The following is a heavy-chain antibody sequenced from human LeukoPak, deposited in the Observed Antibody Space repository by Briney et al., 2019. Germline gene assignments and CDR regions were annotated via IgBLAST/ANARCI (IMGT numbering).Heavy chain of an antibody. V-gene: IGHV4-39*01. CDR3: ASPSSSSSSYDY. CDR1: GGSISSSSYY. CDR2: INDSGDT. J-gene: IGHJ4*02. D-gene: IGHD6-6*01. Sequence: SETLSLTCSVSGGSISSSSYYWGWIRQPPGRGLERIGSINDSGDTYHNPSLKSRVTISVDTSKNQFSLKLSSVTAADTAVYYCASPSSSSSSYDYWGQGTLVTVSS.